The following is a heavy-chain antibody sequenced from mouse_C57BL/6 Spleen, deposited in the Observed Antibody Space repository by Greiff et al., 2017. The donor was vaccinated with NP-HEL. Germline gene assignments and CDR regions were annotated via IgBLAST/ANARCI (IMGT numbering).Heavy chain of an antibody. CDR3: ARGGLAMVTPHWYFDV. D-gene: IGHD2-1*01. V-gene: IGHV1-55*01. J-gene: IGHJ1*03. Sequence: QVQLQQPGAELVKPGASVKMSCKASGYTFTSYWITWVKQRPGQGLEWIGDIYPGSGSTNYNEKFKSKATLTVDTSSRTAYMQLSSLTSEDSAVYYCARGGLAMVTPHWYFDVWGTGTTVTVSS. CDR2: IYPGSGST. CDR1: GYTFTSYW.